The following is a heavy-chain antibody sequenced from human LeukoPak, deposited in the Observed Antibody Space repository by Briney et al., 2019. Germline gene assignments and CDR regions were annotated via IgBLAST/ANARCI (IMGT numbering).Heavy chain of an antibody. CDR3: ARHDYSTLMATMPFDI. CDR2: IYYSGST. Sequence: SETLSLTCTVSGGSISSYYWSWIRQPPGKGLEWIGYIYYSGSTNYNPSLKSRVTISVDTSKNQFSLKLSSVTAADTAVYYCARHDYSTLMATMPFDIWGQGTMVTVSS. V-gene: IGHV4-59*08. D-gene: IGHD5-24*01. CDR1: GGSISSYY. J-gene: IGHJ3*02.